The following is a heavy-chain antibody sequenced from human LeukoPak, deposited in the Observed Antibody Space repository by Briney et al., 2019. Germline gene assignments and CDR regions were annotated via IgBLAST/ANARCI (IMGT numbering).Heavy chain of an antibody. V-gene: IGHV3-11*01. J-gene: IGHJ6*03. D-gene: IGHD5-12*01. CDR3: ATHQPLSNVDIVATPGEYYYYYMDV. Sequence: PGGSLRLSCAASGFTFSDYYMSWIRQAPGKGLEWVSYISSSGSTIYYADSVKGRFTISRDNAKNSLYLQMNSLRAEDTAVYYCATHQPLSNVDIVATPGEYYYYYMDVWGKGTTVTVSS. CDR2: ISSSGSTI. CDR1: GFTFSDYY.